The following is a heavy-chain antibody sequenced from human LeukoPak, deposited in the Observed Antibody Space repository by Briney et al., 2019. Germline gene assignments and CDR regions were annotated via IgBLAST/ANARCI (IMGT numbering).Heavy chain of an antibody. CDR1: GFTFSSYD. CDR2: IGTAGDT. Sequence: PGGSLRLSCAASGFTFSSYDMHWVRQATGKGLEWVSAIGTAGDTYYPGSVKGRFTISRENAKNSLYPQMNSLRAGDTAVYYCARGGYYYDSSGSLDYWGQGTLVTVSS. V-gene: IGHV3-13*01. J-gene: IGHJ4*02. D-gene: IGHD3-22*01. CDR3: ARGGYYYDSSGSLDY.